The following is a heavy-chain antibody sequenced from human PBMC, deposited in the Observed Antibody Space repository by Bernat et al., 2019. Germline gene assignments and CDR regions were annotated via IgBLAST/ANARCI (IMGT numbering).Heavy chain of an antibody. J-gene: IGHJ6*02. Sequence: QVQLVQSGAEVKKPGASVKVSCKASGYTFTGYYMHCVRQAPGQGLEWMGWINPNSGGTNYAQKFQGWGTMTRDTSISTAKMELSRLRSDDTAVYDCAREYISSVTTSDYYYGMDVWGQGTTVTVSS. CDR3: AREYISSVTTSDYYYGMDV. D-gene: IGHD4-17*01. V-gene: IGHV1-2*04. CDR2: INPNSGGT. CDR1: GYTFTGYY.